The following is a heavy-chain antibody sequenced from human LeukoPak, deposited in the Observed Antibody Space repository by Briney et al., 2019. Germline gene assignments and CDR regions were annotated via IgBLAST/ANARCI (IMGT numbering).Heavy chain of an antibody. CDR3: ARGYCSSTSCYGSASSTEGPPEVP. CDR1: GFTFSSYS. D-gene: IGHD2-2*01. CDR2: ISSSSSYI. V-gene: IGHV3-21*01. J-gene: IGHJ5*02. Sequence: NPGGSLRLSCAASGFTFSSYSMNWVRQAPGKGLEWVSSISSSSSYIYYADSVKGRFTISRDNAKNSLYLQMNSLRAEDTAVYYCARGYCSSTSCYGSASSTEGPPEVPWGQGTLVTVSS.